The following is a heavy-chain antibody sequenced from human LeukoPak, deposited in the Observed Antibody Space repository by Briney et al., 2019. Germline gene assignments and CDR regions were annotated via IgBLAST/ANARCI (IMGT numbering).Heavy chain of an antibody. V-gene: IGHV1-69*05. CDR3: ARGRVKIATINYFDY. D-gene: IGHD5-24*01. Sequence: TVKVSCKASGGTFTIYAISWVRQAPVQGLELMGGIVPSFGAANYAQKFPGRVPITTDKSTSTAYMELRSLRSEDKAVYYCARGRVKIATINYFDYWGQGTLVTVSS. J-gene: IGHJ4*02. CDR1: GGTFTIYA. CDR2: IVPSFGAA.